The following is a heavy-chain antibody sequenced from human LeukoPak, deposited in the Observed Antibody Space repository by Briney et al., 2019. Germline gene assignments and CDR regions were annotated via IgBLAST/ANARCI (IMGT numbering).Heavy chain of an antibody. J-gene: IGHJ5*02. CDR3: AKGREMTTVTGGFDP. D-gene: IGHD4-17*01. CDR2: ISYDGSNK. Sequence: PGGSLRLSCAASGFTFSSYSMNWVRQAPGKGLEWVAVISYDGSNKYYADSVKGRFTISRDNSKNTLYLQMNSLRAEDTAVYYCAKGREMTTVTGGFDPWGQGTLVTVSS. V-gene: IGHV3-30*18. CDR1: GFTFSSYS.